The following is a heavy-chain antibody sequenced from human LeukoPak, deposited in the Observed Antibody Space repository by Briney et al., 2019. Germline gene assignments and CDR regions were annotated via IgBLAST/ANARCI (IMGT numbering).Heavy chain of an antibody. J-gene: IGHJ5*02. CDR3: ASPRSYYDSSGYYIS. CDR1: GDSINSLDL. Sequence: KPSGTLSLTCTVSGDSINSLDLWSWVRQPPGKGLEWIGEMYLSGTTHSNPSVKSRVTISIDKSKNQFFLNLSSVTAADTAVYYCASPRSYYDSSGYYISWGQGTLVTVSS. V-gene: IGHV4-4*02. D-gene: IGHD3-22*01. CDR2: MYLSGTT.